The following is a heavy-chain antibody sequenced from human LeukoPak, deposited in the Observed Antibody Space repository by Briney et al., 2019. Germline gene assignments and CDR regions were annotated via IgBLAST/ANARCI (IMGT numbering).Heavy chain of an antibody. Sequence: PGGSLRLSCAASGFTFSSYGMHWVRQAPGKGLEWVAVIWYDGSNKYYADSVKGRFTISRDNSKNTLYLQMNSLRAEDTAVYYCVRVIHSSYSYGYGHGDYWGQGTLVTVSS. CDR3: VRVIHSSYSYGYGHGDY. D-gene: IGHD5-18*01. CDR2: IWYDGSNK. V-gene: IGHV3-33*01. CDR1: GFTFSSYG. J-gene: IGHJ4*02.